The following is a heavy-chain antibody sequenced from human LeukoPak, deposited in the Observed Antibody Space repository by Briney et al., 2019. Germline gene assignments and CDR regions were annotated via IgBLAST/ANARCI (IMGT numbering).Heavy chain of an antibody. V-gene: IGHV4-61*02. CDR2: IYTSGST. CDR1: GGSISSGSYY. Sequence: PSETLSLTCTVSGGSISSGSYYWSWIRQPAGKGLEWIGRIYTSGSTNYNPSLKSRVTISVDTSKNQFSLKLSSVTAADTAVYYCARGWGAWGSGSYPETRFDYWGQGTLVTVSS. J-gene: IGHJ4*02. D-gene: IGHD3-10*01. CDR3: ARGWGAWGSGSYPETRFDY.